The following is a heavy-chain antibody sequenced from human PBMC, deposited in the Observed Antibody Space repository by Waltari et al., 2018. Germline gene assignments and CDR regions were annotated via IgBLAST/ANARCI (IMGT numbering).Heavy chain of an antibody. CDR2: IYYSGST. V-gene: IGHV4-59*01. D-gene: IGHD6-13*01. J-gene: IGHJ4*02. CDR1: GGSIRSYY. Sequence: QVQLQESGPGLVKPSETLSLTCTVSGGSIRSYYWSWIRQPPGKGLEWIGYIYYSGSTNYNPSLKSRVTISVDTSKNQFSLKLSSVTAADTAVYYCASLGGSSWGNDYWGQGTLVTVSS. CDR3: ASLGGSSWGNDY.